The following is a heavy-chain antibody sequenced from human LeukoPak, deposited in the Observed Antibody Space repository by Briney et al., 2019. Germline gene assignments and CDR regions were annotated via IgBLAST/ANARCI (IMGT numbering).Heavy chain of an antibody. CDR1: GFTFSSYA. V-gene: IGHV3-30-3*01. CDR2: ISYDGSNK. D-gene: IGHD6-13*01. Sequence: SLRLSCAASGFTFSSYAMHWVRQAPGKGLEWVAVISYDGSNKYYADSVKGRFTISRDNSKNTLYLQMNSLRAEDTAVYYCARGGAAAGTSTGDFDYWGQGTLVTVSS. CDR3: ARGGAAAGTSTGDFDY. J-gene: IGHJ4*02.